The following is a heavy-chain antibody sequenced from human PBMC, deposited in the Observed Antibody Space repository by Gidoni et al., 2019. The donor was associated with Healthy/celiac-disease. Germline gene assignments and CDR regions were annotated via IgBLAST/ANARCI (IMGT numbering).Heavy chain of an antibody. J-gene: IGHJ4*02. CDR3: ARVAPYGDYEFDY. V-gene: IGHV4-59*01. D-gene: IGHD4-17*01. Sequence: GYIYYSGSTNYNPSLKSRVTISVDTSKNQFSLKLSSVTAADTAVYYCARVAPYGDYEFDYWGQGTLVTVSS. CDR2: IYYSGST.